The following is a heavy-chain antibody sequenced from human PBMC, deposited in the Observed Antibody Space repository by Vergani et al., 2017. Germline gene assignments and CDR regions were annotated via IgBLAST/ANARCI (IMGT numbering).Heavy chain of an antibody. Sequence: QVQLQESGPGLVKPPGTLSLTCAVSGDSFRSNKWWTWVRQSPGKTLEWIGEISHSGRTNYNPSLKGRVTLSLDTSKNQFSLRLSSVTAADTAVYYCARDPKSYCSGGSCFSVWGAFDIWGRGTTVTVSS. CDR2: ISHSGRT. D-gene: IGHD2-15*01. CDR3: ARDPKSYCSGGSCFSVWGAFDI. V-gene: IGHV4-4*03. CDR1: GDSFRSNKW. J-gene: IGHJ3*02.